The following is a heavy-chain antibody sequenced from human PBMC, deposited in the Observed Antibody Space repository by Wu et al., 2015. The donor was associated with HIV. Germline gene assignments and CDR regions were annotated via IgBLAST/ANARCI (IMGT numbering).Heavy chain of an antibody. CDR3: ARQRAYSSGWYIYDY. V-gene: IGHV1-8*02. J-gene: IGHJ4*02. D-gene: IGHD6-19*01. CDR2: MNPKSYNT. Sequence: QVQLVQSGAEVKKPGASVKVSCKASGYTFTSYGISWVRQATGQGLEWMGWMNPKSYNTGYAQKFKGRVIMTRDTSIGTAYMELSSLRSEDTAVYYCARQRAYSSGWYIYDYWGQGTLVTVSS. CDR1: GYTFTSYG.